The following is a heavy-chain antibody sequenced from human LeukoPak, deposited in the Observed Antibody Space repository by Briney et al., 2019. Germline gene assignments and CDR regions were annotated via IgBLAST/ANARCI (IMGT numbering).Heavy chain of an antibody. CDR3: ARDLGYSSGWGFDY. J-gene: IGHJ4*02. CDR1: GFTFSSYW. D-gene: IGHD6-19*01. CDR2: IKQDGSEK. V-gene: IGHV3-7*01. Sequence: PGGSLRLSCAASGFTFSSYWMRWVRQAPGKGLEWVANIKQDGSEKYYVDSVKGRFTISRDNAKNSLYLQMNSLRAEDTAVYYCARDLGYSSGWGFDYWGQGTLVTVSS.